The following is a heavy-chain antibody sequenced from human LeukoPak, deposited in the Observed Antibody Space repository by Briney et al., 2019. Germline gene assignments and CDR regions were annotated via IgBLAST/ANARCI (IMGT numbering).Heavy chain of an antibody. CDR1: GFTFSSYS. V-gene: IGHV3-21*01. J-gene: IGHJ5*02. Sequence: GGSLRLSCAAPGFTFSSYSMNWVRQAPGKGLEWVSSISSSSSYIYYADSVKGRFTISRDNAKNSLYLQMNSLRAEDTAVYYCARDRMGPSSYNWFDPWGQGTLVTVSS. CDR3: ARDRMGPSSYNWFDP. CDR2: ISSSSSYI. D-gene: IGHD2-8*01.